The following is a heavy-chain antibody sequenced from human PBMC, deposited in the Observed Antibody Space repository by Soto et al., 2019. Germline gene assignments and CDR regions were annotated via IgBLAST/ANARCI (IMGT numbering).Heavy chain of an antibody. CDR1: GFNFTSDA. V-gene: IGHV3-23*01. D-gene: IGHD2-15*01. CDR3: AKDRDDIGMVDAFEI. CDR2: VSGSGATT. J-gene: IGHJ3*02. Sequence: EMQLLESGGDLVQPGGSLRLSCAASGFNFTSDAMTCVRQAPGKGLEYISAVSGSGATTYYADSMKGRFTVSRDNSKHTLYLQMNSLRDEDTALYFCAKDRDDIGMVDAFEIWGQGTIITVSS.